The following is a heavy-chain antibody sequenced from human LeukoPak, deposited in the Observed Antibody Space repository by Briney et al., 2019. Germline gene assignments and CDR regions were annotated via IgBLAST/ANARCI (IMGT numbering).Heavy chain of an antibody. V-gene: IGHV4-59*01. Sequence: PSETLSLTCTVSGGSISNYYWTWIRQPPGKGLEWIGYIFYSGSTNYSPSLKSRVTISVDTSKKQFSLRLSSITAADTAIYYCARLKQQLTYFDYWGQGTLVTVSS. CDR2: IFYSGST. J-gene: IGHJ4*02. D-gene: IGHD6-13*01. CDR1: GGSISNYY. CDR3: ARLKQQLTYFDY.